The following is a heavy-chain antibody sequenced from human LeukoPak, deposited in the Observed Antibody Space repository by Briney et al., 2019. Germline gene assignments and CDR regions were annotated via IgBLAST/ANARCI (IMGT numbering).Heavy chain of an antibody. V-gene: IGHV3-23*01. CDR3: AKDRPMKDYYDSSGLYYFDY. Sequence: PGGSLRLSCAASGFTFSSYAMSWVRQAPGKGLEWVSAISGSGGSTYYADSVKGRFTISRDNSKNTLYLQMNSLRAEDTAVYYCAKDRPMKDYYDSSGLYYFDYRGQGTLVTVSS. CDR2: ISGSGGST. CDR1: GFTFSSYA. D-gene: IGHD3-22*01. J-gene: IGHJ4*02.